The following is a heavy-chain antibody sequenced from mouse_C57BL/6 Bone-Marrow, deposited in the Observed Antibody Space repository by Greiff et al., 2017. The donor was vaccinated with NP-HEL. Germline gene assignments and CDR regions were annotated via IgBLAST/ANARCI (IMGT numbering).Heavy chain of an antibody. J-gene: IGHJ3*01. CDR3: ARKMVTTGEFAY. CDR2: INPNNGGT. Sequence: EVQLQQSGPELVKPGASVKIPCKASGYTFTDYNMDWVKQSHGKSLEWIGDINPNNGGTIYNQKFKGKATLTVDKSSSTAYMELRSLTSEDTAVYYCARKMVTTGEFAYWGQGTLVTVSA. V-gene: IGHV1-18*01. CDR1: GYTFTDYN. D-gene: IGHD2-2*01.